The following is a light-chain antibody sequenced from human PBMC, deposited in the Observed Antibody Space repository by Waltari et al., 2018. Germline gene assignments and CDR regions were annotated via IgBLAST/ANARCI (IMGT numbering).Light chain of an antibody. V-gene: IGLV2-14*01. CDR1: SRDVGNYNY. J-gene: IGLJ1*01. CDR2: GVS. CDR3: ASYTTSDTIV. Sequence: QSALTQPASLSGSPGQSITISCTGTSRDVGNYNYVSCYQHHPGKVPKVIIYGVSNRPAGISSRCTGSKSGNTASLTISGLQADDEADYYCASYTTSDTIVFGTGTGVTVL.